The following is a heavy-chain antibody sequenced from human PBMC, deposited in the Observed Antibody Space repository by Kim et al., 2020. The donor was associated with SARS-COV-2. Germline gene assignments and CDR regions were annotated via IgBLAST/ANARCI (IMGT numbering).Heavy chain of an antibody. V-gene: IGHV3-66*01. Sequence: DAWKGRLTNSRNNSKNTLYLQMNSLRAEDTAVYYCARGHRYSSGWYGAFDIWGQGTMVTVSS. J-gene: IGHJ3*02. D-gene: IGHD6-19*01. CDR3: ARGHRYSSGWYGAFDI.